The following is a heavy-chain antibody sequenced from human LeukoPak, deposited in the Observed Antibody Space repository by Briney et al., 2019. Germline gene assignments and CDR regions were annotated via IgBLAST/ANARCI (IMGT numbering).Heavy chain of an antibody. V-gene: IGHV3-7*01. Sequence: GGSLRLSCAASGFTFSRYWMSWVRQAPGKGLEWVASINQDESAKFYVDSVRGQFTISRDNAKNSLYLQMNSLRAEDTAVYYCARDRQWAFDPWGQGTLVTVSS. J-gene: IGHJ5*02. CDR3: ARDRQWAFDP. CDR1: GFTFSRYW. D-gene: IGHD2-8*01. CDR2: INQDESAK.